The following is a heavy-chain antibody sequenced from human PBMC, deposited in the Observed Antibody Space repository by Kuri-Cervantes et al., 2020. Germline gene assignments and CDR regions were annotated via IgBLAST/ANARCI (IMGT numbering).Heavy chain of an antibody. CDR1: GFTFSKDG. D-gene: IGHD6-13*01. CDR2: ISYDDNNK. CDR3: AYSSSWYDHTSFDY. V-gene: IGHV3-30*03. Sequence: GESLKISCAASGFTFSKDGMHWVRQAPGKGLEWVALISYDDNNKSYGDSVKGRSTIFRDSPKNTLDLQMNSLRAEDTAVYYCAYSSSWYDHTSFDYWGQGTLVTVSS. J-gene: IGHJ4*02.